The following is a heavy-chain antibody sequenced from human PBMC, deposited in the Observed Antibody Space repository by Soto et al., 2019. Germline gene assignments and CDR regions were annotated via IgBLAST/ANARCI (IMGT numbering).Heavy chain of an antibody. CDR1: GYTFSNYG. CDR2: ISLYSDAT. J-gene: IGHJ5*02. CDR3: ARVVPGAEAWFGP. V-gene: IGHV1-18*01. Sequence: ASVKVSCKTSGYTFSNYGITWVRQAPGQPLEWLGWISLYSDATNYAQKFQGRVSMTTDTPTTTAYMELRSLRSDDTAVYYCARVVPGAEAWFGPWGHGTLVTVSS. D-gene: IGHD2-2*01.